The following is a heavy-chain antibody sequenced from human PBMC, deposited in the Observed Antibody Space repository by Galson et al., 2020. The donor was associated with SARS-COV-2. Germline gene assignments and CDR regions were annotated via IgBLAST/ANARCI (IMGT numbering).Heavy chain of an antibody. CDR1: GFTFSDCS. Sequence: GGSLRLSCAASGFTFSDCSMNWVRQAPGKGLEWVSSISSSSGHIYYADAVKGRFTISRDNAKNSLYLQMNNLRADDTAVYYCARDGQTSSGWAFDYWGQGTLVTVSS. CDR2: ISSSSGHI. V-gene: IGHV3-21*01. D-gene: IGHD6-19*01. CDR3: ARDGQTSSGWAFDY. J-gene: IGHJ4*02.